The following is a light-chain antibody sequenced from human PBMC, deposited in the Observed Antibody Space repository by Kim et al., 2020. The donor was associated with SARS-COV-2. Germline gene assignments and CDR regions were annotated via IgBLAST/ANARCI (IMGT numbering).Light chain of an antibody. Sequence: VSPAERATLSCRASQSVSSNLAWYQQKPGQPPRLLISGASTRATGIPARFSGSGAGTEFTLTISSLQSEDFAVYYCQQYSDWPLTFGGGTKVDIK. V-gene: IGKV3D-15*01. CDR2: GAS. CDR1: QSVSSN. CDR3: QQYSDWPLT. J-gene: IGKJ4*01.